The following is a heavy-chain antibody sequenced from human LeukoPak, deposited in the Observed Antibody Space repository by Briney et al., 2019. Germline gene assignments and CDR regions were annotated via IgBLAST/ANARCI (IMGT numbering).Heavy chain of an antibody. CDR2: IYSSGNT. CDR3: AESEAPITPPPYGGGV. Sequence: SETLSLTCTLSGDSTNSGGYCWNWFRQLPGKGLEWIGYIYSSGNTFYNPSLKSRVIISVDTSKNQFSLKLSSVTAADTALYYCAESEAPITPPPYGGGVWGQGTKVTVSS. V-gene: IGHV4-31*03. J-gene: IGHJ6*02. CDR1: GDSTNSGGYC.